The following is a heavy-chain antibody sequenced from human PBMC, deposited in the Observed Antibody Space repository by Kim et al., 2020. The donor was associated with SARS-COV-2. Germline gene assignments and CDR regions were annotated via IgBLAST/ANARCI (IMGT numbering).Heavy chain of an antibody. CDR2: ISYDGSNK. CDR3: ARDRGEYNYYGSGSYLKGLYYCDY. V-gene: IGHV3-30-3*01. J-gene: IGHJ4*02. Sequence: GGSLRLSWAASGFTFSSYAMHWVRQAPGKGLEWVAVISYDGSNKYYADSVKGRFTISRDNSKNTLYLQMNSLRAEDTAVYYCARDRGEYNYYGSGSYLKGLYYCDYWGQGTLVTV. CDR1: GFTFSSYA. D-gene: IGHD3-10*01.